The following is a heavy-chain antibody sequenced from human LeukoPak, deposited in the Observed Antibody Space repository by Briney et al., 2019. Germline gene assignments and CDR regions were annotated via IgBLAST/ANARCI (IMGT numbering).Heavy chain of an antibody. D-gene: IGHD3-16*01. V-gene: IGHV3-23*01. J-gene: IGHJ4*02. CDR1: GFTFSSYE. CDR3: AKVPLITAFKYFDY. Sequence: PGGSLRLSCAASGFTFSSYEMNWVRQAPGKGLQWVSAISISGGSTYYADSVKGRFTISRDNSKNTLYLQMNSLRAEDTAVYYCAKVPLITAFKYFDYWGQGTLVTVSS. CDR2: ISISGGST.